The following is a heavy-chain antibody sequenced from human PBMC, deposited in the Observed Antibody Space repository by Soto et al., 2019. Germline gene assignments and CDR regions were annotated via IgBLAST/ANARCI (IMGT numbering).Heavy chain of an antibody. V-gene: IGHV3-30-3*01. CDR3: ARLISSSWSLYYSYGTDV. CDR2: ISSDGSNK. Sequence: QVQLVESGGGVVQPGRSLRLSCAASGFTFSSYAMHWVRQAPGKGLEWVAVISSDGSNKYYADSVKSRFTISRDNSKKTLYRQMNSLIAEDTAVYYCARLISSSWSLYYSYGTDVWGQGTTVNGSS. CDR1: GFTFSSYA. J-gene: IGHJ6*02. D-gene: IGHD6-13*01.